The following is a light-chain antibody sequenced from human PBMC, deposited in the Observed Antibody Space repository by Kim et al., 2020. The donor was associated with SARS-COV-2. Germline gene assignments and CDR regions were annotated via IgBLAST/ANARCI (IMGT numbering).Light chain of an antibody. CDR1: QSISIW. Sequence: SASVGDSVTISCRATQSISIWLAWYEQKLGKAPKLLIYKASFLESWVPSRFSGSGSGTEFSLTISSLQPDDFATYYCQQYKTEPWTFGQGTKLEI. J-gene: IGKJ1*01. CDR3: QQYKTEPWT. V-gene: IGKV1-5*03. CDR2: KAS.